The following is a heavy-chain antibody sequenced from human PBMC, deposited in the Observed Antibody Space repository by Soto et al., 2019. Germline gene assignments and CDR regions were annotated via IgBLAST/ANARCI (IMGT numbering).Heavy chain of an antibody. D-gene: IGHD3-16*01. CDR3: ARDPWAADY. V-gene: IGHV3-66*01. J-gene: IGHJ4*02. CDR2: IYSGGST. CDR1: GFTVSTKY. Sequence: GGSLRLSCAASGFTVSTKYMSWVRQAPGKGLEWVSVIYSGGSTFYADSVRGRFTISRDNSKNTVNLQMNSLRAEDKAVYYCARDPWAADYWGQGTLVTVS.